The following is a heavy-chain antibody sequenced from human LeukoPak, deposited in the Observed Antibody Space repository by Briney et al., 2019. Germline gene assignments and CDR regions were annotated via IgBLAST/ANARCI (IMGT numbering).Heavy chain of an antibody. J-gene: IGHJ4*02. V-gene: IGHV3-30*18. Sequence: PGGSLRLSCAASGFTFSSYGMHWVRQAPGKGLEWVAVISYDGSNKYYADSVKGRFTISRDNSKNTLYLQMNSLRAEDTAVYYCAKDAVAGSLTPGDYWGQGTLVTVSS. CDR1: GFTFSSYG. D-gene: IGHD6-19*01. CDR3: AKDAVAGSLTPGDY. CDR2: ISYDGSNK.